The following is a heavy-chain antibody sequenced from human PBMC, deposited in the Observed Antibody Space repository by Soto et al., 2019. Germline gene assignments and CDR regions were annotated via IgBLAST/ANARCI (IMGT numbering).Heavy chain of an antibody. Sequence: PSQTPSLTCALSGDSVSSNSAAWNWIRQSPSRGLEWLGGTYYRSKWYNDYAVSVKSRITINPDTSKNQFSLQLNSVTPEDTAVYYCARGFGVVPAAIWFWFDPWGQGTLVTVSS. CDR3: ARGFGVVPAAIWFWFDP. CDR2: TYYRSKWYN. V-gene: IGHV6-1*01. J-gene: IGHJ5*02. CDR1: GDSVSSNSAA. D-gene: IGHD2-2*01.